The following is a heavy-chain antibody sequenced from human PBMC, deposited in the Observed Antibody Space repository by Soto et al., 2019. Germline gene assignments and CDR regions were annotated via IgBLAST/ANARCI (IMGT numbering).Heavy chain of an antibody. CDR2: INAGNGNT. D-gene: IGHD3-22*01. CDR1: GYTFTSYA. V-gene: IGHV1-3*01. J-gene: IGHJ4*02. Sequence: ASVKVSCKASGYTFTSYAMHWVRQAPGQRLEWMGWINAGNGNTKYSQKFQGRVTITRDTSASTAYMELSSLRSEDTAVYYCARDGRQMKKYDSSGYYPDYWGQGTLVTVSS. CDR3: ARDGRQMKKYDSSGYYPDY.